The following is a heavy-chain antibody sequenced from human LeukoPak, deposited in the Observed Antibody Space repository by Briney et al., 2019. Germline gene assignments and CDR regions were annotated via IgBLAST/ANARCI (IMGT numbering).Heavy chain of an antibody. CDR2: IIPIFGTA. J-gene: IGHJ3*02. D-gene: IGHD3-10*01. Sequence: SVKVSCKDSGGTFSSYAISWVRQAPGQGLEWMGGIIPIFGTANYAQKFQGRVTITADESTSTAYMELSSLRSEDTAVYYCARGGYYGSGSYYLSPHDAFDIWGQGTMVTVSS. CDR3: ARGGYYGSGSYYLSPHDAFDI. CDR1: GGTFSSYA. V-gene: IGHV1-69*13.